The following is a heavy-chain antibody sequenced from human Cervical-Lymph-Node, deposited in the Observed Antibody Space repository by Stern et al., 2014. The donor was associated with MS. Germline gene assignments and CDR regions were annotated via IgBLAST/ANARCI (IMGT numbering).Heavy chain of an antibody. V-gene: IGHV7-4-1*02. Sequence: VQLVESGSELKKPGASVKVSCKASGYTFTRNALNWVRQAPGQRLEWMGWIQTNNGNTTYAQGFTGRFVFSLDTSVSTAYLQISSLKAEDTAIYYCARVKPAAILDYWGQGTLVTVSS. J-gene: IGHJ4*02. D-gene: IGHD2-2*01. CDR1: GYTFTRNA. CDR3: ARVKPAAILDY. CDR2: IQTNNGNT.